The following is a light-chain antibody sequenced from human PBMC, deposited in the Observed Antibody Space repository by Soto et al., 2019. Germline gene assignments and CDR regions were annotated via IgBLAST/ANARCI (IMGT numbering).Light chain of an antibody. J-gene: IGLJ3*02. Sequence: QLVLTQPPSASGTPGQRVTISCSGSGSNIGSNTVNWYQQLPGTAPKLLIYTNDQRPSGVPDRFSGSKSGTSASLAISGLQSEDEADYHCAAWDDSLSGPVFGGGTKLTVL. CDR2: TND. CDR1: GSNIGSNT. V-gene: IGLV1-44*01. CDR3: AAWDDSLSGPV.